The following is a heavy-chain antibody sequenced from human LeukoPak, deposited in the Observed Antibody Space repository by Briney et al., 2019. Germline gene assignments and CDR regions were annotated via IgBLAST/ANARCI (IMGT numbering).Heavy chain of an antibody. D-gene: IGHD1-7*01. Sequence: GASVKVSCKASGYTFTSYGISWVRQAPGQGLEWMGWISAYNGNTNYAQKLQGRVTMTTDTSTSTAYMELRSLRSDDTAVNYCARISLELHPFYYYYGMDVWGQGTTVTVSS. CDR3: ARISLELHPFYYYYGMDV. CDR2: ISAYNGNT. J-gene: IGHJ6*02. V-gene: IGHV1-18*01. CDR1: GYTFTSYG.